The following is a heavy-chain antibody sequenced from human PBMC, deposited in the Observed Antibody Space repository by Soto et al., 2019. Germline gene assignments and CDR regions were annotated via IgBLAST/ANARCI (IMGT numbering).Heavy chain of an antibody. CDR2: MNPNSGNT. D-gene: IGHD2-2*01. V-gene: IGHV1-8*01. CDR1: GYTNTIYD. Sequence: ASVKGSCKASGYTNTIYDINWVRQATGQGLEWMGWMNPNSGNTGYAQKFQGRATMTRNTSISTAYMELSSLRSEDTAVYYCARPLRGYCSSTSCHGAFDIWGQGTMVTLS. J-gene: IGHJ3*02. CDR3: ARPLRGYCSSTSCHGAFDI.